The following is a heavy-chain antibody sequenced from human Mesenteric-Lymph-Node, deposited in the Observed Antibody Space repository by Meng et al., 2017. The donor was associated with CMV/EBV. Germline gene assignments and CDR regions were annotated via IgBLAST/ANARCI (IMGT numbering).Heavy chain of an antibody. J-gene: IGHJ4*02. CDR1: GFTFSSYE. CDR3: ATSYITIFGVVIIY. Sequence: GGSLRLSCAASGFTFSSYEMNWVRQAPGKGLEWVSYISSSGSTIYYADSVKGRFTISRDNAKNSLYLQMNSLRAEDTAVYYCATSYITIFGVVIIYWGQGTLVTVSS. D-gene: IGHD3-3*01. V-gene: IGHV3-48*03. CDR2: ISSSGSTI.